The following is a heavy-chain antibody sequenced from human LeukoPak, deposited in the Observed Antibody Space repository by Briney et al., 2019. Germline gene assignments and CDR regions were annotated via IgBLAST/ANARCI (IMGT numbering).Heavy chain of an antibody. CDR3: ATTLYYDSSFDY. CDR1: GGSISSYY. CDR2: IYTSGST. V-gene: IGHV4-4*09. D-gene: IGHD3-22*01. J-gene: IGHJ4*02. Sequence: SETLSLTCTVSGGSISSYYWSWIRQPPGKGLEWIGYIYTSGSTNYNPSLKSRVTISVDTSKNQFSLKLSSVTAADTAVYYCATTLYYDSSFDYWGQGTLVTVSS.